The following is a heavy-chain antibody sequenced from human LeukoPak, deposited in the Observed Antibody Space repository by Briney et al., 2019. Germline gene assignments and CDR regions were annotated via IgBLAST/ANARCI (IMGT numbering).Heavy chain of an antibody. CDR2: IYPGDSDT. CDR3: ARPGYCSGGSCYSSFDY. V-gene: IGHV5-51*01. CDR1: GYSFTSYW. Sequence: GESLNISCKGSGYSFTSYWIGWVRQMPGKGLEWMGIIYPGDSDTTYSPSFQGQVTISADKSISTAYLQWSRLKASDTAMYYCARPGYCSGGSCYSSFDYWGQGTLVTVSS. D-gene: IGHD2-15*01. J-gene: IGHJ4*02.